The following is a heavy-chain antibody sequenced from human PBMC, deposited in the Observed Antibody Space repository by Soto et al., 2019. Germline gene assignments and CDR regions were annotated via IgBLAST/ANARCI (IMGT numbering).Heavy chain of an antibody. Sequence: QVQLVQSGAEVKKPGSSVKVSCKASGGTFSSYAISWVRQAPGQGLEWMGVIIPIFGTANYAQKCQGRVTITEDESTSTAYMELSSLRSEDTAVYSCARTYRSSWDHYYYCGMDVWGHVTTVTVS. CDR2: IIPIFGTA. CDR3: ARTYRSSWDHYYYCGMDV. D-gene: IGHD6-13*01. V-gene: IGHV1-69*01. CDR1: GGTFSSYA. J-gene: IGHJ6*02.